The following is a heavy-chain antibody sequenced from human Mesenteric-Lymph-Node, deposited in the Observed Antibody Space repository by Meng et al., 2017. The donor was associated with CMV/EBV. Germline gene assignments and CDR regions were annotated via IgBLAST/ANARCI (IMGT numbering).Heavy chain of an antibody. Sequence: GESLKISCAASGFTFSSYNMNWVRQAPGKGLEWVSYISSSGSTIYYADSVKGRFTISRDNAKNSLYLQMNSLRAEDTAVYYCAREVAVVIAMGPHEDYYGMDVWGQGTTVTVSS. CDR2: ISSSGSTI. V-gene: IGHV3-48*04. CDR3: AREVAVVIAMGPHEDYYGMDV. J-gene: IGHJ6*02. D-gene: IGHD2-21*01. CDR1: GFTFSSYN.